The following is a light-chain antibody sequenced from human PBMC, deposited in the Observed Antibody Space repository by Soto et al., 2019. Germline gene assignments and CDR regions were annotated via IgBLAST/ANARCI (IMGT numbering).Light chain of an antibody. CDR3: AAWDDSLNGVV. V-gene: IGLV1-44*01. CDR1: SANIGSNN. CDR2: SDN. Sequence: QSVLTQPPSASGTPGQRVTISCSGSSANIGSNNVDWYQQFPGMAPKLLIYSDNQRPSGVPDRFSGSKSGTSASLAISGLQSEDEADYYCAAWDDSLNGVVFGGGTKLTVL. J-gene: IGLJ2*01.